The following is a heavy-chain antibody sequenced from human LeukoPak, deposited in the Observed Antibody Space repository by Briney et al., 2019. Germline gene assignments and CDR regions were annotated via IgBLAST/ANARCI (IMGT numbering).Heavy chain of an antibody. V-gene: IGHV3-48*01. CDR2: ITSDSSTM. Sequence: PGGSLRLSCAASGFTFSSYSMNWVRQTPGQGLEWVSYITSDSSTMFYADSVKGRLTASRDNAENSMYLQMNSLRAEDTAVYYCARGRGIAAANWFDPWGQGTLVTVSS. J-gene: IGHJ5*02. D-gene: IGHD6-13*01. CDR3: ARGRGIAAANWFDP. CDR1: GFTFSSYS.